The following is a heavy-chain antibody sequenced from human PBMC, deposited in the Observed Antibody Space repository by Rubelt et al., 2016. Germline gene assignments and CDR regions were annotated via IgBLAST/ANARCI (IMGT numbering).Heavy chain of an antibody. CDR3: ARGFRCSGVSCYDTAVDY. J-gene: IGHJ4*02. Sequence: RGKGLEWVSAISGSGSSTYYADSVRGRFTISRDNAKNTLYLQMNSLRAEDMAVYYCARGFRCSGVSCYDTAVDYWGQGTLVTVSS. V-gene: IGHV3-23*01. D-gene: IGHD2-15*01. CDR2: ISGSGSST.